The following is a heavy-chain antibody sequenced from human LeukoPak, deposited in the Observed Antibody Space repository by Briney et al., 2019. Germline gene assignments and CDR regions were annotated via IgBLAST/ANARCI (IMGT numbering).Heavy chain of an antibody. CDR3: AKGGTESYHYYGMDV. CDR1: GFTFSRYA. V-gene: IGHV3-23*01. CDR2: SSGSGGIT. D-gene: IGHD1-26*01. J-gene: IGHJ6*02. Sequence: GSLRLSCEASGFTFSRYAMIWVRQAPGKGLEWVSGSSGSGGITSYADSVKGRFTISRDSSKNTLYLQMKSLRAEDTALYYCAKGGTESYHYYGMDVWGQGTTVTVSS.